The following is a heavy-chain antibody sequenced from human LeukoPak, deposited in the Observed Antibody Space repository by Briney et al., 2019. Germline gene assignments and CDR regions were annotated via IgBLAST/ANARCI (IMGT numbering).Heavy chain of an antibody. CDR3: ARGGYAFDI. J-gene: IGHJ3*02. Sequence: SETLSLTCAVYGGSFSGYYWSWIRQPPEKGLEWIGEINHSGSTNYNPSLKSRVTISVDTSKNQFSLKLSSVTAADTAVYYCARGGYAFDIWGQGTMVTVPS. CDR1: GGSFSGYY. V-gene: IGHV4-34*01. CDR2: INHSGST.